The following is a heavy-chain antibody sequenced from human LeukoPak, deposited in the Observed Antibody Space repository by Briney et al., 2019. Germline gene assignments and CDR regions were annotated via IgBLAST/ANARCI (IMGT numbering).Heavy chain of an antibody. D-gene: IGHD5-24*01. V-gene: IGHV3-33*01. CDR1: GFTFSTYG. CDR2: IWYDGSNE. Sequence: PGRSLRLSCAASGFTFSTYGVHWVRQGPGKGLEWVAVIWYDGSNEYYVDSVKGRFTISRDNSKNTLYLQMNSLRAEDTAVYYCARDRRRDGYKLGAFDIWGQGTMVTVSS. J-gene: IGHJ3*02. CDR3: ARDRRRDGYKLGAFDI.